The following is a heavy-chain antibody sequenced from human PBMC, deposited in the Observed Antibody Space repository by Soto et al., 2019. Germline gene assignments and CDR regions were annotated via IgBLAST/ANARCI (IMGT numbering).Heavy chain of an antibody. CDR2: TRNKANSYTT. J-gene: IGHJ6*02. V-gene: IGHV3-72*01. CDR1: GFTFSDHY. Sequence: PGGSLRLSCAASGFTFSDHYMDWVRQAPGKGLEWVGRTRNKANSYTTEYAASVKGRFTISRDDSKNSLYLQMNSLKTEDTAVYYCARDCTDSSGYYLGCYYGMDVWGQGTTVTVSS. D-gene: IGHD3-22*01. CDR3: ARDCTDSSGYYLGCYYGMDV.